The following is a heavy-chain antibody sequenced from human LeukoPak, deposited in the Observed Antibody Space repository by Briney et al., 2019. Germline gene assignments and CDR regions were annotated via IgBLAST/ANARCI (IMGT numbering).Heavy chain of an antibody. Sequence: SGGSLRLSCAASGFTFSSYSMNWVRQAPGKGLEWVSYISSSSSTIYYADSVRGRFTISRDNAKNSLYLQMNSLRAEDTAVYYCARESGYSDAFDIWGQGTMVTVSS. D-gene: IGHD3-3*01. CDR2: ISSSSSTI. V-gene: IGHV3-48*01. CDR1: GFTFSSYS. CDR3: ARESGYSDAFDI. J-gene: IGHJ3*02.